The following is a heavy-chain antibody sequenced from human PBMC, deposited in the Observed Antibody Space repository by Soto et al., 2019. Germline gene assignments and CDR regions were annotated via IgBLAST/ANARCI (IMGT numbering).Heavy chain of an antibody. Sequence: QLQESGPGLVEPSGTLSLTCAVSRGSMSSSDWWCWVRQAPGKGLEWIGETYHSGNTNYNPSLKSRVTLSVDNSKNQFSLTLTSVTAAHTGVYYCATWGSTAFDIWGQGTMVTVSS. CDR3: ATWGSTAFDI. J-gene: IGHJ3*02. CDR2: TYHSGNT. D-gene: IGHD3-16*01. CDR1: RGSMSSSDW. V-gene: IGHV4-4*02.